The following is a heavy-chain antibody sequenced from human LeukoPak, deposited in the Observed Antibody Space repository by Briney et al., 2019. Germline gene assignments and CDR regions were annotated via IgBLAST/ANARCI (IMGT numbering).Heavy chain of an antibody. J-gene: IGHJ5*02. V-gene: IGHV4-59*01. Sequence: SETLSLTCTVSGGSISSYYWSWIRQPPGKGLEWIGYIYYSGSTNYNPSLKSRVTISVDTSKNQFSLKLSSVTAADTAVYYCASWGWELPSGWFDPWGQGILVTVSS. CDR3: ASWGWELPSGWFDP. D-gene: IGHD1-7*01. CDR1: GGSISSYY. CDR2: IYYSGST.